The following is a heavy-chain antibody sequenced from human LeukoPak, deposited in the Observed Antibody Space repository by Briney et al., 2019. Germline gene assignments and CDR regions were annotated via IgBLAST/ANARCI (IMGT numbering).Heavy chain of an antibody. J-gene: IGHJ2*01. CDR2: MYYSGST. CDR3: ARVSSSWYQDWYFDL. D-gene: IGHD6-13*01. CDR1: GGSISSSSYY. Sequence: SETLSLTCTVSGGSISSSSYYWGWIRQPPGKGLEWIGSMYYSGSTYYNPSLKSRVTMSVDTSKNQFSLKLSSVTAADTAVYYCARVSSSWYQDWYFDLWGRGTLVTVSS. V-gene: IGHV4-39*07.